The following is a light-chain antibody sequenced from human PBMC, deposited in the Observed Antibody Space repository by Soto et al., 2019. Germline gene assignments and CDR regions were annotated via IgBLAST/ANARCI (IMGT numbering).Light chain of an antibody. V-gene: IGLV4-69*01. CDR2: LNSDGSH. Sequence: QSVLTKSPSASASLGASVKLTCTLSSGHSSYTIAWHQQQPEKGPRYLMKLNSDGSHRKGDGIPDRLSGSSSGAERYLTISSLQSEDEADYYCQTWGTGVRVFGGGTKLTVL. J-gene: IGLJ3*02. CDR1: SGHSSYT. CDR3: QTWGTGVRV.